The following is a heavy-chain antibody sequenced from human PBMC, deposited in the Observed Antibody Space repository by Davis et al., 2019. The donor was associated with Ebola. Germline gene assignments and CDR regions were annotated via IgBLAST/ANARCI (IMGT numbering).Heavy chain of an antibody. V-gene: IGHV3-30*18. D-gene: IGHD3-9*01. CDR3: AKDDFDWSPGSYYYGMDV. J-gene: IGHJ6*02. Sequence: GESLKISCAASGFTFSSYGMHWVRQAPGKGLEWVAVISYDGSNKYYADSVKGRFTISRDNSKNTLYLQMNSLRAEDTAVYYCAKDDFDWSPGSYYYGMDVWGQGTTVTVSS. CDR1: GFTFSSYG. CDR2: ISYDGSNK.